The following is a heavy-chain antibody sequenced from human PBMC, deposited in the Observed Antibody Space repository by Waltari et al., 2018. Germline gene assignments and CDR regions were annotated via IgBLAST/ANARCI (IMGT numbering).Heavy chain of an antibody. J-gene: IGHJ4*02. CDR3: ARLRGAND. D-gene: IGHD3-10*01. V-gene: IGHV3-7*01. CDR1: GFTFSSYW. Sequence: EVQLVESGGGLVQPGGSLSLSCAAPGFTFSSYWMIWVRQAPGQGLEGVANINQDGSEKSYVASVKGRFTISRDNAKQSLYLQMNSLRPDDTAIYYCARLRGANDWGQGTLVTVSS. CDR2: INQDGSEK.